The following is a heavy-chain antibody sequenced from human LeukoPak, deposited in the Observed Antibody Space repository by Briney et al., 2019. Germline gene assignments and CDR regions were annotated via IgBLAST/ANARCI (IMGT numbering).Heavy chain of an antibody. D-gene: IGHD1-26*01. V-gene: IGHV4-38-2*02. Sequence: SETLSLTCSVSGYSISSGYYWGWIRQPPGKGLEWIGSIYYSGSTYYNPSLKSRVTISVDTSKNQFSLKLSSVTAADTAVYYCAGLEELLRAFDIWGQGTMVTVSS. J-gene: IGHJ3*02. CDR2: IYYSGST. CDR3: AGLEELLRAFDI. CDR1: GYSISSGYY.